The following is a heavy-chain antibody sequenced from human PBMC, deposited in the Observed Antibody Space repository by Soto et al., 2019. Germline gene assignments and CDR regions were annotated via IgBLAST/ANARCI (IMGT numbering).Heavy chain of an antibody. CDR1: GGSISSGGYS. J-gene: IGHJ5*02. Sequence: PSETLSLTCAVSGGSISSGGYSWSWIRQPPGKGLEWIGYIYHSGSTYYNPSLKSRVTISVDRPKNQFSLKLSSVTAADTAVYYCARGVPNWFDPWGQGTLVTVSS. D-gene: IGHD6-6*01. CDR2: IYHSGST. CDR3: ARGVPNWFDP. V-gene: IGHV4-30-2*01.